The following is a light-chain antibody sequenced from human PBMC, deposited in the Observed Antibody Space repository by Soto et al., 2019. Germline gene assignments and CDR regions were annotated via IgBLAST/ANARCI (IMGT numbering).Light chain of an antibody. CDR2: GAS. V-gene: IGKV3-15*01. J-gene: IGKJ1*01. Sequence: VMTQSPGTLSVCLGERATLSCRASQSVGTNLAWYQQKPGQAPRLLIYGASARATGIPARFSASGSGTEFTLTISGLQSEDFAVYHCQQYNNWPPGTFGQGTKVDIK. CDR1: QSVGTN. CDR3: QQYNNWPPGT.